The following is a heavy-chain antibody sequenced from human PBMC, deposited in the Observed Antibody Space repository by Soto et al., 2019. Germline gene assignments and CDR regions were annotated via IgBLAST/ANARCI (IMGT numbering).Heavy chain of an antibody. CDR2: INPSGGST. J-gene: IGHJ6*02. D-gene: IGHD2-2*02. V-gene: IGHV1-46*01. CDR1: GYTFTSYY. Sequence: ASVKVSCKASGYTFTSYYMHWVRHAPGQGLEWMGIINPSGGSTSYAQKFQGRVAMTRDTSTSTVYMELSSLRSEDTAVYYSAREGLPTAAIPLDYYYHGMDVWGQGTTVIVSS. CDR3: AREGLPTAAIPLDYYYHGMDV.